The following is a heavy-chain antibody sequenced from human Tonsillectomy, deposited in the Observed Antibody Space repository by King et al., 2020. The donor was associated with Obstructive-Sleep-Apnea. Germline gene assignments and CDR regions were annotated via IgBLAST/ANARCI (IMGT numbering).Heavy chain of an antibody. D-gene: IGHD3-22*01. CDR1: GYSISSGFH. V-gene: IGHV4-38-2*02. CDR2: INYGGTT. J-gene: IGHJ4*02. CDR3: EGSGFPN. Sequence: VQLQESGPGLVKPSETLSLTCTVSGYSISSGFHWGWIRQSPGKGLEWIASINYGGTTNYSPSLRSRVTISLDTSKNQFSLKLTSVTAADTAVYYCEGSGFPNWGQGTQVTVSS.